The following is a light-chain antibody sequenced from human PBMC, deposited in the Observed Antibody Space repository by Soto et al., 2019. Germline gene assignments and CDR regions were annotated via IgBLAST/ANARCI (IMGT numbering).Light chain of an antibody. CDR2: QTS. J-gene: IGKJ2*01. V-gene: IGKV1-5*03. CDR1: QSISRW. CDR3: QQYNSYSS. Sequence: DIQMTQSPATLSASVGDRVNITCRASQSISRWLAWYQQKPGKAPKLLLYQTSRLEIGVPSRFSGSGSGSEFTLTISSLQPDDFATYSCQQYNSYSSFGQGTKLEIK.